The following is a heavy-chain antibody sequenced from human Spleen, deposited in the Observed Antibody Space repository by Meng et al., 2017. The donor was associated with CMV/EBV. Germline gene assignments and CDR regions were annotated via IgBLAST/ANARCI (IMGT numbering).Heavy chain of an antibody. D-gene: IGHD3-3*01. V-gene: IGHV4-34*01. CDR2: INHSGST. CDR3: ARAKYDFWSATGKNYYYGMDV. Sequence: SETLSLTCAVYGGSFSGYYWSWIRQPQGKGLEWIGEINHSGSTNYNPSLKSRVTISVDTSKNQFSLKLSSVTAADTAVYYCARAKYDFWSATGKNYYYGMDVWGQGTTVTVSS. CDR1: GGSFSGYY. J-gene: IGHJ6*02.